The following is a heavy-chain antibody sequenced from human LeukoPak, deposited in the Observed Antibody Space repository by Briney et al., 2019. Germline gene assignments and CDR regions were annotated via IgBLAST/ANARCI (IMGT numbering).Heavy chain of an antibody. CDR3: ARGERRRGVVVVAATGYMDV. D-gene: IGHD2-15*01. CDR2: IYTSGST. V-gene: IGHV4-61*02. CDR1: GGSISSGSYY. J-gene: IGHJ6*03. Sequence: KPSQTLSLTCTVSGGSISSGSYYWSWIRQPAGKGLEWIGRIYTSGSTNYNPSLKSRVTISVDTSKNQFSLKLSSVTAADTAVYYCARGERRRGVVVVAATGYMDVWGKGTTVIVSS.